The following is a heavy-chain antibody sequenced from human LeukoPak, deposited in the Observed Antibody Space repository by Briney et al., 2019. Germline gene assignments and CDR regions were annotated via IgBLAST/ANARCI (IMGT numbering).Heavy chain of an antibody. J-gene: IGHJ4*02. V-gene: IGHV3-48*04. CDR2: ISRSGDTT. CDR1: GFTFSDYS. D-gene: IGHD6-13*01. CDR3: ASDIAAAGKFDY. Sequence: PGGSLRLSCAASGFTFSDYSINWVRQAPGKGLEWVSYISRSGDTTDYADSVKGRFTISRDNSKNTLYLQMNSLRAEDTAVYYCASDIAAAGKFDYWGQGTLVTVSS.